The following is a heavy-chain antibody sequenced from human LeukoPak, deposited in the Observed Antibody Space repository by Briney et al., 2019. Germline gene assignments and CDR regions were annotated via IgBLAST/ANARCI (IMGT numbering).Heavy chain of an antibody. D-gene: IGHD5/OR15-5a*01. V-gene: IGHV1-18*01. J-gene: IGHJ5*02. Sequence: GESLKISCKASGYTFTSYGISWVRQAPGQGLEWMGWISAYNGNTNYAQKLQGRVTMTTDTSTSTAYMELRSLRSDDTAVYYCARFSDLQPTRWFDPWGQGTLVTVSS. CDR3: ARFSDLQPTRWFDP. CDR1: GYTFTSYG. CDR2: ISAYNGNT.